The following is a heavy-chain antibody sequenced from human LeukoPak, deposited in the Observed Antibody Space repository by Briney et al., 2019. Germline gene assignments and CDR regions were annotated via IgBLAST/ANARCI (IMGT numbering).Heavy chain of an antibody. J-gene: IGHJ5*02. D-gene: IGHD1-1*01. Sequence: GASVKVSCKASGYTFTSYGISWVRQAPGQGLEWMGWISAYNGNTNYAQKLQGRVTMTTDTSTSTAYMELRSLRSDDTAVYYCARRPGCSQRRGDTYWFDPWGQGTLVTVSS. CDR2: ISAYNGNT. V-gene: IGHV1-18*01. CDR3: ARRPGCSQRRGDTYWFDP. CDR1: GYTFTSYG.